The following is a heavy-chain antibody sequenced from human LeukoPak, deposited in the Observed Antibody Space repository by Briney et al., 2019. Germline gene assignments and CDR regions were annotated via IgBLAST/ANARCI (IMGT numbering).Heavy chain of an antibody. Sequence: ASVKVSCKASGGTFSSYAISWVRQAPGQGLEWMGGIIPIFGTANYAQKFQGRVTITADESTNTAYMELSSLRSEDTAVYYCARYRRYDFWSGYYDYWAREPWSPSPQ. V-gene: IGHV1-69*13. CDR1: GGTFSSYA. D-gene: IGHD3-3*01. CDR3: ARYRRYDFWSGYYDY. J-gene: IGHJ4*02. CDR2: IIPIFGTA.